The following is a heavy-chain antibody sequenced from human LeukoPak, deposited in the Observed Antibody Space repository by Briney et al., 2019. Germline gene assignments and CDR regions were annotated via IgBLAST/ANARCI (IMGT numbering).Heavy chain of an antibody. D-gene: IGHD5-18*01. J-gene: IGHJ5*02. CDR3: ARGYLGLSP. V-gene: IGHV4-59*01. CDR2: FQNGRTT. Sequence: SGALSLTCTVSGGSISGYSWTWIRQPPGQGLEWIGYFQNGRTTSYNPSLTGRVTISVDTAMDQISLKLNSATAADTAVYYCARGYLGLSPWGQGTPVTVSS. CDR1: GGSISGYS.